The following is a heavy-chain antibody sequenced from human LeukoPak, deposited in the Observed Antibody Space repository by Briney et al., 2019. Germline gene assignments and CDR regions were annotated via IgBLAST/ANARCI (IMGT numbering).Heavy chain of an antibody. J-gene: IGHJ3*02. V-gene: IGHV3-23*01. CDR3: AKGRGLERGAFDI. CDR1: GFTFSSYA. CDR2: LSGSGGRT. Sequence: GGSRRLSCAASGFTFSSYAMSLVRQAPGKGLKWISALSGSGGRTYYAVSVKGRFTISRDNSKNTLFLQMNSLGAEDTAVYYCAKGRGLERGAFDIWGQGTMVTVSS. D-gene: IGHD1-1*01.